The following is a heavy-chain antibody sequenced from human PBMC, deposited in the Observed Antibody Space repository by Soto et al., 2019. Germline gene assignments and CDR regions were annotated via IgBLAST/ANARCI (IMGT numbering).Heavy chain of an antibody. CDR3: ARDFGGP. V-gene: IGHV3-7*05. Sequence: EVQLVESGGGLVQPGGSLRLSCTASGFTFSRYWMNWVRQAPGKGLEWVGNIKEDGSEKFYVDSVKGRFTISRDNAKNSLYLAMKCLRVEDTAIYFCARDFGGPWGQGTLVTVSS. CDR1: GFTFSRYW. D-gene: IGHD1-26*01. CDR2: IKEDGSEK. J-gene: IGHJ5*02.